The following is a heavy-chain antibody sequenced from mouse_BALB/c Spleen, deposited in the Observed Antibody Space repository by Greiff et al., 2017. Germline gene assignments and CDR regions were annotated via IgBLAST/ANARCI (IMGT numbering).Heavy chain of an antibody. V-gene: IGHV1S81*02. CDR3: TRSENYFYAMDY. J-gene: IGHJ4*01. CDR2: IIPSNGGT. D-gene: IGHD2-1*01. Sequence: QVQLQQPGAELVKPGASVKLSCTASGYTFTSYYTYWVKQRLGQGLEWIGGIIPSNGGTNFNEKFKSKATLTVDKSSSTAYMQLSSLTSEDSAVYYCTRSENYFYAMDYWGQGTSVTVSS. CDR1: GYTFTSYY.